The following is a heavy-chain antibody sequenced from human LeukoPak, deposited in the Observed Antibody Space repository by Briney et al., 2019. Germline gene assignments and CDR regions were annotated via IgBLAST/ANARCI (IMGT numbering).Heavy chain of an antibody. CDR2: INPSGGST. Sequence: ASVKVSCKASGYTFTSYYMHWVRQAPGQGLEWMGIINPSGGSTSYAQKFQGRVTMTRDTSTSTVYMELSSLRSEDTAVYYCARDQSPHYDSSAFDIWGQGTMVTVSS. V-gene: IGHV1-46*01. J-gene: IGHJ3*02. D-gene: IGHD3-22*01. CDR1: GYTFTSYY. CDR3: ARDQSPHYDSSAFDI.